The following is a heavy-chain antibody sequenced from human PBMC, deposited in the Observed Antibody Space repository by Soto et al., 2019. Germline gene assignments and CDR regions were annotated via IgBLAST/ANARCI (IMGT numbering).Heavy chain of an antibody. Sequence: GESLKISCWASGYDFKNFWIGWVRQMPGKGLEWVGIIFPRDSDVRYSPSFQGRVTISVDKSINAAYLQWSGLKASDTAMYYCARHFDCSTTSCYIDYWGQGSPVTVSS. CDR1: GYDFKNFW. D-gene: IGHD2-2*01. J-gene: IGHJ4*03. V-gene: IGHV5-51*01. CDR2: IFPRDSDV. CDR3: ARHFDCSTTSCYIDY.